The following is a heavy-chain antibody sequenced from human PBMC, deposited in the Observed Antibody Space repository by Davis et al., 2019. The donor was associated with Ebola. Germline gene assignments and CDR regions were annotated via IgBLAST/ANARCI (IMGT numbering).Heavy chain of an antibody. D-gene: IGHD1-20*01. J-gene: IGHJ4*02. CDR2: ISRSGTTI. CDR3: ARTNWKVINDY. V-gene: IGHV3-48*03. Sequence: GGSLRLSCAASGFTFSGSAMHWVRQASGKGLEWVSYISRSGTTIYYADSVRGRFIISRDNAKNSLYMQMNSLRAEDTAVYYCARTNWKVINDYWGQGTLVTVSS. CDR1: GFTFSGSA.